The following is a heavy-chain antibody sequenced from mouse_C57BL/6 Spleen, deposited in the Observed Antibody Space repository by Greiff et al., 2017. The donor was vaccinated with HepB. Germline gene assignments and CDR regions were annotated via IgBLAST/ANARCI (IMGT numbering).Heavy chain of an antibody. CDR3: ARSDSSGFMGY. Sequence: QVQLQQPGAELVKPGASVKLSCTASGYTFTSYWMHWVKQRPGQGLEWIGMIHPNSGSTNYNEKFKSKATLTVDKSSSTAYMQLSSLTSEDSAVYCCARSDSSGFMGYWGHGTSVPVSS. CDR2: IHPNSGST. J-gene: IGHJ4*01. D-gene: IGHD3-2*02. V-gene: IGHV1-64*01. CDR1: GYTFTSYW.